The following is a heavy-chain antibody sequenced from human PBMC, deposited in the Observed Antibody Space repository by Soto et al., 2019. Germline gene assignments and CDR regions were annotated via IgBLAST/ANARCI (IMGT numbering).Heavy chain of an antibody. CDR2: IHYSGGT. J-gene: IGHJ5*02. CDR3: ARVSSNSVSYGWFDP. V-gene: IGHV4-31*03. CDR1: GGSISSGGYY. D-gene: IGHD2-2*01. Sequence: QVQLQESGPGLVKPSQTLALTCTVSGGSISSGGYYWCWIRQHPGEGLEWIGYIHYSGGTYYNPSLKSRVTMSVDTSKNQFSLRLSSVTAADTAVYYCARVSSNSVSYGWFDPWGQGTLVIVSS.